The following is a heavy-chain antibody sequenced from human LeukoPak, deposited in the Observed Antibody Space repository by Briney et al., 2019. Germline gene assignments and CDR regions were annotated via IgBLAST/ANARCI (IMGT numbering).Heavy chain of an antibody. J-gene: IGHJ4*02. D-gene: IGHD3-22*01. CDR2: IYHSGST. CDR3: ARLGNYYDSSGFDY. CDR1: GYSISSGYY. Sequence: PSETLSLTCAVSGYSISSGYYWGWIRQPPGKGLEWIGSIYHSGSTYYNPSLKSRVSISVDTSKSQFSLKLSSVTAADTAVYCCARLGNYYDSSGFDYWGQGTLVTVSS. V-gene: IGHV4-38-2*01.